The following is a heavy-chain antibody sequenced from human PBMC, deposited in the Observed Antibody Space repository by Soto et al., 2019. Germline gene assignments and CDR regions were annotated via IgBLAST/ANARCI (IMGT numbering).Heavy chain of an antibody. D-gene: IGHD5-18*01. CDR1: GFSLSSYD. J-gene: IGHJ4*01. CDR2: IIGNSGTT. V-gene: IGHV3-23*01. CDR3: AKGSTYSFYFDH. Sequence: HPXGALTLSCLASGFSLSSYDMSWVRQAPGKGLEWVSFIIGNSGTTYYADSVKGRFTISRDNSKNTLYLQMSRLGAEDTAAYYCAKGSTYSFYFDHWGQGTLVTVSS.